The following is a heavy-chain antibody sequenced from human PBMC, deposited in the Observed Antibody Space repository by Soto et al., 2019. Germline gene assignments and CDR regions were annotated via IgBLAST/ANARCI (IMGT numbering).Heavy chain of an antibody. CDR1: GGAITSYY. CDR3: ARDEYYDSNNWFDH. V-gene: IGHV4-4*07. J-gene: IGHJ5*02. Sequence: SETLSLTCTVSGGAITSYYWSGMRQPVGEGLQWIGRVYSTGSTNYNPSLRSRVTMSVDTSQNQFFLRLSSVTAADTAVYYCARDEYYDSNNWFDHWGQGILVTVS. D-gene: IGHD3-22*01. CDR2: VYSTGST.